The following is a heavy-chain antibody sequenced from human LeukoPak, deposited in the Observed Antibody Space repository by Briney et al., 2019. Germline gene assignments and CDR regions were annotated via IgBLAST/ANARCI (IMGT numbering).Heavy chain of an antibody. CDR2: ISDSGST. CDR3: ARGTVVQAAVWFDP. Sequence: SETLSLTCAVSGGSISTYQWSWIRQPPGTGLEWIGYISDSGSTNYNPSLKSRVTISVDTSKNQFSLKLSSVTAADTAVYYCARGTVVQAAVWFDPWGQGSLATVYS. J-gene: IGHJ5*02. D-gene: IGHD2-2*01. CDR1: GGSISTYQ. V-gene: IGHV4-59*01.